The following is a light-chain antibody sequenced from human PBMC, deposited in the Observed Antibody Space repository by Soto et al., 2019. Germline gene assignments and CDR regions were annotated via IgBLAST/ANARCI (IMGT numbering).Light chain of an antibody. V-gene: IGLV1-44*01. CDR3: AAWDDRLTGHVV. Sequence: QPVLTQPPSASGTPGQRVTISCSGSSFNIGSNSVKWYQQLPGAAPKLLIYSNNQRPSGVPARFSGSKSGTSASLAISGLQSEDEAYYYCAAWDDRLTGHVVFGGGTKLTVL. CDR1: SFNIGSNS. CDR2: SNN. J-gene: IGLJ2*01.